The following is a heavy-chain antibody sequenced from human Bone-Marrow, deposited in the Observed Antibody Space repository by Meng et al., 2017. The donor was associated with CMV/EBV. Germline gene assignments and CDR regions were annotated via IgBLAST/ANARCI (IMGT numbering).Heavy chain of an antibody. V-gene: IGHV1-69*02. J-gene: IGHJ4*02. CDR1: GGTFSSYT. CDR3: ARAPGYGSGSDVFDY. Sequence: SVKVSCKASGGTFSSYTISWVRQAPGQGLEWMGRIIPILGIANYAQKFQGRVTITADKSTSTAYMELSSLRSEDTAVYYCARAPGYGSGSDVFDYWGQGTLVTVSS. CDR2: IIPILGIA. D-gene: IGHD3-10*01.